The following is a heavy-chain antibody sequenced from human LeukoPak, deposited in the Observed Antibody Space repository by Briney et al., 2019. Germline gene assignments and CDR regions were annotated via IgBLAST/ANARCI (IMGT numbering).Heavy chain of an antibody. V-gene: IGHV3-20*04. D-gene: IGHD3-9*01. CDR2: INWNGGST. CDR1: GFTFDDYG. Sequence: GGSLRLSCAASGFTFDDYGMSWVRQAPGKGLEWVSGINWNGGSTGYADSVKGRFTISRDNAKNSLYLQMNSLRAEDTALYYCARVGTYYDILAGYYSTYFDYWGQGALVAVSS. CDR3: ARVGTYYDILAGYYSTYFDY. J-gene: IGHJ4*02.